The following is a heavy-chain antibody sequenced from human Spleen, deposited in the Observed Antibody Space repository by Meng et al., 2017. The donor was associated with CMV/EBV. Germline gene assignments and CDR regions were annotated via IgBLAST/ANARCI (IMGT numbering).Heavy chain of an antibody. J-gene: IGHJ6*02. CDR2: ISSSSNRV. CDR3: ARDRDPWHRGDSPYGMDV. V-gene: IGHV3-21*01. D-gene: IGHD2-21*01. Sequence: FSISSLNWVRRAPGQGLAWVSSISSSSNRVYYADSVKRRFTISRDNAKNSLYLQMNSLRGEDTAVYYCARDRDPWHRGDSPYGMDVWGQGTTVTVSS. CDR1: FSISS.